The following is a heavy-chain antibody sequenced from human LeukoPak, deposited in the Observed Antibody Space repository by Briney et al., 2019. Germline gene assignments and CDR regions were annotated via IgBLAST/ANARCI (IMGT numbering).Heavy chain of an antibody. CDR1: GFTFSNFW. Sequence: GGSLRLSCAASGFTFSNFWIHWVRQAPGKGLVWVSRIYIDGSSTNYAGSVKGRFTISRDNAKNTVSLQMNGLRVEDTAVYYCARVRTTYYYDTTGYSFDHWGQGTLVTVSS. V-gene: IGHV3-74*01. J-gene: IGHJ4*02. D-gene: IGHD3-22*01. CDR2: IYIDGSST. CDR3: ARVRTTYYYDTTGYSFDH.